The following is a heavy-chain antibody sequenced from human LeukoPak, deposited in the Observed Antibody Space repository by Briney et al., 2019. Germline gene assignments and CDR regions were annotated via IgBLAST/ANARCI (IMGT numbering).Heavy chain of an antibody. CDR2: IYYSGST. Sequence: PSETLSLTCTVSGGSISSYYWSWIRQPPGKGLEWIGYIYYSGSTNYNPSLKSRVTISVDTSKNQFSLKLSSVTAADTAVYYCARDGRTSSVRGVIIRFSEYYYYYGMDVWGQGTTVTVSS. CDR1: GGSISSYY. D-gene: IGHD3-10*01. CDR3: ARDGRTSSVRGVIIRFSEYYYYYGMDV. J-gene: IGHJ6*02. V-gene: IGHV4-59*01.